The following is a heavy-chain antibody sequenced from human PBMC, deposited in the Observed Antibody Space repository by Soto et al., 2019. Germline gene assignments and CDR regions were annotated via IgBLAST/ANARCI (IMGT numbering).Heavy chain of an antibody. Sequence: EVQLVESGGGLVQPGGSLRLSCAASGFTFSGYWMTWVRQAPGKGLEWVANIKQDGSEKYYVDSVKGRFTISRDNTKNSLYLQMNSLRAEDTAVYYCASMGGVIVILPAATIDSWGQGTLVTVSS. CDR3: ASMGGVIVILPAATIDS. J-gene: IGHJ4*02. V-gene: IGHV3-7*01. CDR1: GFTFSGYW. CDR2: IKQDGSEK. D-gene: IGHD2-2*01.